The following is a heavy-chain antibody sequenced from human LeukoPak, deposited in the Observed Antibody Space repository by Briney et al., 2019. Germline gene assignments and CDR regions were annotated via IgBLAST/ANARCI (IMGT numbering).Heavy chain of an antibody. CDR1: GYTLTELS. Sequence: ASVKVSCKVSGYTLTELSMHWVRQAPGKGLEWMGGFDPEDGETIYAQKFQGRVTMTEDTSTDTAYMELSSLRSEDTAVYYCATSHDYYDSSGYYYYWGQGTLVTVSS. J-gene: IGHJ4*02. CDR2: FDPEDGET. V-gene: IGHV1-24*01. D-gene: IGHD3-22*01. CDR3: ATSHDYYDSSGYYYY.